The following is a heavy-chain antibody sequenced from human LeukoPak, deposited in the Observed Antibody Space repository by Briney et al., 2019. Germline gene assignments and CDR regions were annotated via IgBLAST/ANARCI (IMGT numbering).Heavy chain of an antibody. CDR2: VYYSGST. CDR3: ARHLGRYSYGYLGGGFDY. J-gene: IGHJ4*02. D-gene: IGHD5-18*01. CDR1: GDSINSYY. Sequence: PSETLSLTCTVSGDSINSYYWSWIRQPPGKGLEWIGYVYYSGSTTYNPSLKSRVTISVDTSKNQFSLKLSSVTAADTAVYYCARHLGRYSYGYLGGGFDYWGQGTLVTVSS. V-gene: IGHV4-59*08.